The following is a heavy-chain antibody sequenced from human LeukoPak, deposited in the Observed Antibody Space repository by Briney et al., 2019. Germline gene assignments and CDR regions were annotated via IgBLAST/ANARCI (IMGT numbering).Heavy chain of an antibody. D-gene: IGHD3-10*01. J-gene: IGHJ3*01. CDR3: AKPSNYYGSATDAFDF. CDR2: IYYSGST. Sequence: SETLSLTCTVSGGSISSYSWSWIRQPPGKGLEWIGYIYYSGSTYYNPSLKSRVTISVDTSKNHFPLKLNSVTAADTAVYYCAKPSNYYGSATDAFDFWGQGTMVTVSS. V-gene: IGHV4-59*12. CDR1: GGSISSYS.